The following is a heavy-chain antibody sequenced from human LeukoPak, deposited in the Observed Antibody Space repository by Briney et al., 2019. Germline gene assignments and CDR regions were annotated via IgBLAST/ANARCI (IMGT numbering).Heavy chain of an antibody. CDR1: GGSISSYY. J-gene: IGHJ2*01. D-gene: IGHD3-16*01. Sequence: PSETLSLTCTVSGGSISSYYWSWIRQPPGKGLEWIGYIYYSGSTNYNPSLKSRVTISVDTSKNQFSLKLSSATAADTAVYYCARDYVHFDLWGRGTLVTVSS. CDR2: IYYSGST. CDR3: ARDYVHFDL. V-gene: IGHV4-59*01.